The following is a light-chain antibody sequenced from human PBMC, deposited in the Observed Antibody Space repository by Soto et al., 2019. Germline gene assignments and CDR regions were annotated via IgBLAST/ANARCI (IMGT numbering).Light chain of an antibody. V-gene: IGLV2-23*02. CDR2: DVS. CDR1: SSDVGSYNL. CDR3: CSYAGSSTWV. Sequence: QSALTQPASVSGSPGQSITMSCTGTSSDVGSYNLVSWYQQHPGKAPKLMIYDVSKRPSGVSNRFSGSKSDNTASLTISGLQAEDEADYYCCSYAGSSTWVFGGGTKLTVL. J-gene: IGLJ2*01.